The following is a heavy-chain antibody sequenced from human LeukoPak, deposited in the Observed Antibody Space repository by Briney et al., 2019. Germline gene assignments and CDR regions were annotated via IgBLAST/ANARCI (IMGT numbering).Heavy chain of an antibody. V-gene: IGHV1-2*02. CDR3: ARERDGYNSVDY. Sequence: GASVKVSCKASGYTFTGYCMHWVRQAPGQGLEWMGWINPNSGGTNYAQKFQGRVTMTRDTSISTAYMELSRLRSDDTAVYYCARERDGYNSVDYWGQGTLVTVPS. CDR2: INPNSGGT. D-gene: IGHD5-24*01. J-gene: IGHJ4*02. CDR1: GYTFTGYC.